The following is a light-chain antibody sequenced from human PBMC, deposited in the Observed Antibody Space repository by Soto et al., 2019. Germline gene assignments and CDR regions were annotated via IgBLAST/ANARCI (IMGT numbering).Light chain of an antibody. V-gene: IGLV4-69*01. Sequence: QSVLTQSPSASASLGAAVKLTCTLSSGHSSYAIAWHQQQPGKGPRYLMKLNSDGRHSKGDGIPDRFSGSSSGAERYLTISSLQSEGEAYYYCQTWGTGIRVFGGGTPVNVL. CDR1: SGHSSYA. J-gene: IGLJ3*02. CDR3: QTWGTGIRV. CDR2: LNSDGRH.